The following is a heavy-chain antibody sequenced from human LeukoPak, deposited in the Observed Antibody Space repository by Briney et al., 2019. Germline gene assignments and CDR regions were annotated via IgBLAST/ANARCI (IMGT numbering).Heavy chain of an antibody. Sequence: PGGSLRLSCAASGFIFRSYWMSWVRQAPGKGLEWVANIKQDGSEKYYVDSVKGRFTISRDNAKNSLYLQMNSLRAEDTAVYYCATYITMVRGPKYYFDYWGQGILVTVSS. V-gene: IGHV3-7*01. D-gene: IGHD3-10*01. CDR2: IKQDGSEK. CDR1: GFIFRSYW. CDR3: ATYITMVRGPKYYFDY. J-gene: IGHJ4*02.